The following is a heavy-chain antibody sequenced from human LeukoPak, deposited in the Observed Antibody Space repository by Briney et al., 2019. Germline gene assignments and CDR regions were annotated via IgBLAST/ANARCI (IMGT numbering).Heavy chain of an antibody. CDR3: AKVHSSSWYDAFDI. D-gene: IGHD6-13*01. Sequence: GGSLRLSCAASGFTFSSYGMHWVRQAPGKGLEWVAFIRYDGSNKYYADSVKGRFTISRDNSKNTLYLQMNSLRAEDTAVYYCAKVHSSSWYDAFDIWGQGTMVTVSS. V-gene: IGHV3-30*02. J-gene: IGHJ3*02. CDR1: GFTFSSYG. CDR2: IRYDGSNK.